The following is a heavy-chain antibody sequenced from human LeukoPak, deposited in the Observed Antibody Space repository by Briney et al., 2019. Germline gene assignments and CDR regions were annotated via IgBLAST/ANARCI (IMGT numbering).Heavy chain of an antibody. CDR3: ARATYYYDSGGYYYDAFDI. D-gene: IGHD3-22*01. Sequence: SETLSLTCTVSGGSISSYYWSWIRQPPGKGLEWIGYIYYSGSTNYNPSLKSRVTISVDTSKNQFSLKLSSVTAADTAVYYCARATYYYDSGGYYYDAFDIWGQGTMVTVSS. J-gene: IGHJ3*02. CDR2: IYYSGST. V-gene: IGHV4-59*01. CDR1: GGSISSYY.